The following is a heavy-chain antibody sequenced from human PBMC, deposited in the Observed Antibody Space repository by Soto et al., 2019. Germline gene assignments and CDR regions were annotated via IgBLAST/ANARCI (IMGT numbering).Heavy chain of an antibody. J-gene: IGHJ4*02. CDR1: GYTFTSYG. V-gene: IGHV1-18*01. CDR3: ARDNDDFAAHPCANDY. CDR2: ISAYNGNT. Sequence: ASVKVSCKASGYTFTSYGISWVRQAPGQGLEWMGWISAYNGNTNYAQKLQGRVTMTTDTSTSTASMELRSLRSDDTAVYYCARDNDDFAAHPCANDYWGQGTLVTVSS. D-gene: IGHD3-3*01.